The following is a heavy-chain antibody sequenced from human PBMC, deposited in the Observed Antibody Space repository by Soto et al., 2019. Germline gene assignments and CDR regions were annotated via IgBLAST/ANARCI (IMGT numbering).Heavy chain of an antibody. V-gene: IGHV4-39*01. Sequence: SETLSLTCSVSGGSINSSSHFWGWIRQPPGKGLEWIGSIYHSGITYYDPSLKSRVTISVDTSKNQFSLKLTSVTAADTAVYYCARGSIGVAATNCFDPWGQGTLVTVS. J-gene: IGHJ5*02. D-gene: IGHD6-19*01. CDR3: ARGSIGVAATNCFDP. CDR1: GGSINSSSHF. CDR2: IYHSGIT.